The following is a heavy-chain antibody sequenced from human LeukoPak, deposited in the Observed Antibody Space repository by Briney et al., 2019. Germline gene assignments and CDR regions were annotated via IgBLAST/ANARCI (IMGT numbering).Heavy chain of an antibody. J-gene: IGHJ4*02. Sequence: ALVKVSCKASGYTFTGYYMHWVRQAPGQGLEWMGWINPNSGGTNYAQKFQGRVTMTRDTSISTAYMELSRLRSDDTAVYYCARALKPRYAATANCFDYWGQGTLVTVSS. CDR1: GYTFTGYY. V-gene: IGHV1-2*02. D-gene: IGHD1-14*01. CDR2: INPNSGGT. CDR3: ARALKPRYAATANCFDY.